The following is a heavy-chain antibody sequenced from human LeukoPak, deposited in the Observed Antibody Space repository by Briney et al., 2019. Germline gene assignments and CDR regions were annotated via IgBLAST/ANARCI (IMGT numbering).Heavy chain of an antibody. CDR3: ARDVLTYYYDGLDY. V-gene: IGHV3-48*03. CDR1: GFTFSSYE. D-gene: IGHD3-22*01. Sequence: GGSLRLSCAAPGFTFSSYEMNWVRQALGKGLEWVSYISSSGSTIYYADSVKGRFTISRDNAQNSLYLQMNSLRAEDTAVYYCARDVLTYYYDGLDYWGQGTLVTVSS. J-gene: IGHJ4*02. CDR2: ISSSGSTI.